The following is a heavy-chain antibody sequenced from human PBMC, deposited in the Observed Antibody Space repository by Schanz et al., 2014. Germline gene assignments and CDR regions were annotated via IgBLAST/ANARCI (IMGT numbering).Heavy chain of an antibody. Sequence: QVQLLQSGAEVKKPGSSVKASCKASRSTFSSYTISWVRQARGQGLEWVGRFIPILDVGNYAQQFQGRVTFNADKSTSTAYMELSSLRYEDTALYYCARGTMPGTFDIWGQGTMVTVSS. D-gene: IGHD2-2*01. V-gene: IGHV1-69*09. CDR1: RSTFSSYT. CDR3: ARGTMPGTFDI. CDR2: FIPILDVG. J-gene: IGHJ3*02.